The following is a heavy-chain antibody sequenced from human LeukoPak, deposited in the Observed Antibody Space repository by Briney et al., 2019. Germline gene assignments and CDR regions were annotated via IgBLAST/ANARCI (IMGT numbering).Heavy chain of an antibody. D-gene: IGHD2-21*01. CDR1: GFTFSDYG. CDR2: ISDSPPGTPRT. V-gene: IGHV3-23*01. J-gene: IGHJ6*02. Sequence: PGGSLRLSCAGSGFTFSDYGMSWVRPAPGRGLEWVSAISDSPPGTPRTYYADSVKGRFTISRDGPTNTLYLQMNSLKADDTAVYYCTKRQRLVKVYYGFDVWGQGTTVTVSS. CDR3: TKRQRLVKVYYGFDV.